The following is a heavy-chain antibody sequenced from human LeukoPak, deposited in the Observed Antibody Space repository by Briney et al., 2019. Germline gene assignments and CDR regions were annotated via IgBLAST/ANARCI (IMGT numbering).Heavy chain of an antibody. CDR2: IYYSGST. D-gene: IGHD4-17*01. Sequence: SETLSLTCTLPGGSISSYYWGWIRQPPGEGLGWVGSIYYSGSTSYNPSLKSRVTISVDTSKNQFSLQLSSVPAADTAVYYCAREGTVRGFDYWGQGTLVTASS. CDR3: AREGTVRGFDY. V-gene: IGHV4-39*07. CDR1: GGSISSYY. J-gene: IGHJ4*02.